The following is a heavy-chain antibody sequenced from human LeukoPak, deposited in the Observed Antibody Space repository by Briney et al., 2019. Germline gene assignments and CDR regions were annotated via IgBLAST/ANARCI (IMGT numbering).Heavy chain of an antibody. CDR3: ATERCSGGSCYSRSDAFDN. V-gene: IGHV1-24*01. CDR2: FDPEDGET. Sequence: ASVKASCKVSGYTLTELSMHWVRQAPGKGLEWMGGFDPEDGETIYAQKFQGRVTMTEDTSTDTAYMELSSLRSEDTAVYYCATERCSGGSCYSRSDAFDNWGQGTMVTVSS. D-gene: IGHD2-15*01. J-gene: IGHJ3*02. CDR1: GYTLTELS.